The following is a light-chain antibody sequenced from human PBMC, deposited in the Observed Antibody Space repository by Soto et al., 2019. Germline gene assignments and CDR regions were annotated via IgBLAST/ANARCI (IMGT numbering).Light chain of an antibody. J-gene: IGKJ1*01. V-gene: IGKV3-20*01. CDR2: GVS. CDR3: QQYTSPPLT. Sequence: EIVLTQSPDTLSLSPGERATLSCRASQSVPGNYLAWLQQKPGQAPRVLIYGVSMRATGIPDRFSGSGSGTDFTLTISRLEPEDFAVYFCQQYTSPPLTLGQGTKVETK. CDR1: QSVPGNY.